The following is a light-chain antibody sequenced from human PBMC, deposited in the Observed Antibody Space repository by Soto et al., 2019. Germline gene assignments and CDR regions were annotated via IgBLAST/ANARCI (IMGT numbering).Light chain of an antibody. CDR2: EVS. Sequence: QSVLTQPASVSGSPGQSITISCTGTSSDVGGYNYVSWYQQHPGKAPKLIIYEVSNRPSGVSNRFSGSKSGNTASLTISGLQAEDEADYYCSSYTSSSRLVFGGGTKLTVL. J-gene: IGLJ2*01. CDR3: SSYTSSSRLV. CDR1: SSDVGGYNY. V-gene: IGLV2-14*01.